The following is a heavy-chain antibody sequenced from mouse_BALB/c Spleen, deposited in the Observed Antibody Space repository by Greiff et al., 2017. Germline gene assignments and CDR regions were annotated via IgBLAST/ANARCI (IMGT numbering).Heavy chain of an antibody. CDR1: GFTFSSFG. V-gene: IGHV5-17*02. CDR2: ISSGSSTI. CDR3: ARGGYYGYDAMDY. J-gene: IGHJ4*01. D-gene: IGHD1-2*01. Sequence: DVHLVESGGGLVQPGGSRKLSCAASGFTFSSFGMHWVRQAPEKGLEWVAYISSGSSTIYYADTVKGRFTISRDNPKNTLFLQMTSLRSEDTAMYYCARGGYYGYDAMDYWGQGTSVTVSS.